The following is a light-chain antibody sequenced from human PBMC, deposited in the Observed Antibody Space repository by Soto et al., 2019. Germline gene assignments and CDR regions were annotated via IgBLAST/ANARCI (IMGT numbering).Light chain of an antibody. CDR3: QKYNTPPLT. V-gene: IGKV1-27*01. CDR2: SAS. J-gene: IGKJ4*01. Sequence: DIQMTQSPSSLSASIGDRVTITCRASKGISNYLAWYQQKPGKVPKLLIYSASTLQSGVPSRFSGSGSGTDFTLTIISLQPEDVATYYRQKYNTPPLTFGGGTKVEI. CDR1: KGISNY.